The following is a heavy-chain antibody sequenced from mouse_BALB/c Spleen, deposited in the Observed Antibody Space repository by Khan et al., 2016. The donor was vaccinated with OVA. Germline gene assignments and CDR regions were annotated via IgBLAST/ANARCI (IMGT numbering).Heavy chain of an antibody. V-gene: IGHV3-2*02. D-gene: IGHD2-3*01. J-gene: IGHJ4*01. CDR2: ISYSGST. Sequence: EVQLQESGPGLVKPSQSLSLTCTVTGYSITSDYAWNWIRQFPGYTLEWMGYISYSGSTNYNPSLKSRISITRDTSKNQFILQLNSVTTEDTATYYCARDGSRYNYAMDYWGQGTSVTVSS. CDR1: GYSITSDYA. CDR3: ARDGSRYNYAMDY.